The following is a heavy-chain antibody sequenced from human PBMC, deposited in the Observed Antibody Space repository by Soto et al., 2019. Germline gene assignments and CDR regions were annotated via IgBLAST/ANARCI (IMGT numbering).Heavy chain of an antibody. CDR3: GRGSGLNWFDP. Sequence: QVQLVQSGAEVKKPGASVKVSCKASGYTFTSYAMHWVRQAPGQRLEWMGWINAGNGNTKYSQKFQGRVTITRDTSTAYMELSSLRSEDTAVYYCGRGSGLNWFDPWGQGTLVTVSS. V-gene: IGHV1-3*01. CDR2: INAGNGNT. CDR1: GYTFTSYA. J-gene: IGHJ5*02. D-gene: IGHD3-10*01.